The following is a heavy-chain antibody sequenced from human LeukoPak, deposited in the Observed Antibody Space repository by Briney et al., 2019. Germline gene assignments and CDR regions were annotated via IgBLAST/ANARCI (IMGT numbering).Heavy chain of an antibody. CDR1: GFTFSSYA. CDR2: ISGSGGST. Sequence: PGGSLRLSCAASGFTFSSYAMSWVRQAPGKGLEWVSAISGSGGSTYYADSVKGRFTISRDNSKNTLSLQMNSLRGEDTAVYYCAKGRSGSYYWFDTWGQGTLVTVSS. J-gene: IGHJ5*02. CDR3: AKGRSGSYYWFDT. V-gene: IGHV3-23*01. D-gene: IGHD1-26*01.